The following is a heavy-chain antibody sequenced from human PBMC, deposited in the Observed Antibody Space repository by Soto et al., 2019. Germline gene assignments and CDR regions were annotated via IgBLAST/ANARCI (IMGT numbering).Heavy chain of an antibody. CDR1: GGSISSGGYY. Sequence: QVQLQESGPGLVKPSQTLSLTCTVSGGSISSGGYYWSWIRQHPGKGLEWFGYIYYTGRTYYNPSLKSRVTISVDTSKNQFSLKLSSVTAADTAVYYCATLYMVRGVRTFDYWGQGTLVTVSS. V-gene: IGHV4-31*03. CDR3: ATLYMVRGVRTFDY. CDR2: IYYTGRT. J-gene: IGHJ4*02. D-gene: IGHD3-10*01.